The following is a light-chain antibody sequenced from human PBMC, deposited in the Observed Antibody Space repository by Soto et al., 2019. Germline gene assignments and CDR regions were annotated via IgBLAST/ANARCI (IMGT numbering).Light chain of an antibody. Sequence: EIVLTQSPGTLSLSPGERVTLSCRASQSVSSSDLAWYQQKPGQAPSLLIYGAYSRAAGIPDSFSGSGSGTDFTVTINKLEPEDFAIYTCEQYGSSPWTFGPGTKVEIK. CDR3: EQYGSSPWT. J-gene: IGKJ1*01. V-gene: IGKV3-20*01. CDR2: GAY. CDR1: QSVSSSD.